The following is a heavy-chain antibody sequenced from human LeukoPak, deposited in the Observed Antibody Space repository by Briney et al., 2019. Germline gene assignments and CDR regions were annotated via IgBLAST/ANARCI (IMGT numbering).Heavy chain of an antibody. D-gene: IGHD3-10*01. V-gene: IGHV3-74*01. CDR2: INTDGSST. CDR1: GFTFSSYW. Sequence: GGSLRLSCAASGFTFSSYWMHGVRQAPGKGLVWVSRINTDGSSTSYADSVKGRFTISRDNAKNTLYLQMNSLRAEDTAVYYCARRGTMVRGVTANDYWGQGTLVTVSS. CDR3: ARRGTMVRGVTANDY. J-gene: IGHJ4*02.